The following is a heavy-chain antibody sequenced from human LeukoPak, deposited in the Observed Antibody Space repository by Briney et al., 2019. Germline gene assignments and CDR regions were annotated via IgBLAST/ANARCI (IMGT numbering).Heavy chain of an antibody. CDR1: GGSFSGSY. CDR3: ARRVRLCTNDLYYYGTDV. D-gene: IGHD3-10*01. V-gene: IGHV4-34*01. CDR2: INHSGIT. J-gene: IGHJ6*02. Sequence: PSETLSLTCAVHGGSFSGSYWNWIRQPPGKGLEWIGEINHSGITNYNPSLKSRVTISVDTSKNKFSLKVRSVTAADSAVYYCARRVRLCTNDLYYYGTDVWGQGTTVTVSS.